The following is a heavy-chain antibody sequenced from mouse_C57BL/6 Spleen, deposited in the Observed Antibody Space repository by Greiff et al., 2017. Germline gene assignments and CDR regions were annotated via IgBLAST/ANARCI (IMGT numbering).Heavy chain of an antibody. CDR2: IIPSTGGT. CDR3: ATGGYYGSFDY. D-gene: IGHD1-1*01. Sequence: VHVKQSGPQLVKPGASVKISCKASGYSFTGYDMNWVKQSPEKSLEWIGEIIPSTGGTTYNQKFKAKATLTVDKSSSTAYMQLKSLTSEDSAVYYCATGGYYGSFDYWGQGTTLTVSS. J-gene: IGHJ2*01. V-gene: IGHV1-42*01. CDR1: GYSFTGYD.